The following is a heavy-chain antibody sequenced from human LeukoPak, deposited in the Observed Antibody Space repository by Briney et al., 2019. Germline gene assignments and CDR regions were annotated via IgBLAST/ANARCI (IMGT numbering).Heavy chain of an antibody. D-gene: IGHD2-2*01. CDR2: INHSGST. CDR3: ARRYCSSTSCPKVGPDY. Sequence: SETLSLTCAVYGGSFSGYYWSWIRQPPGKGLEWTGEINHSGSTNYNPSLKSRVTISVDTSKNQFSLKLSSVTAADTAVYYCARRYCSSTSCPKVGPDYWGRGTLVTVSS. J-gene: IGHJ4*02. V-gene: IGHV4-34*01. CDR1: GGSFSGYY.